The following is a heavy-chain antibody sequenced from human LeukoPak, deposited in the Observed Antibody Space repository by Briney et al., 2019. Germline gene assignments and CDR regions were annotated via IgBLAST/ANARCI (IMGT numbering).Heavy chain of an antibody. J-gene: IGHJ4*02. CDR3: ARDNYRDDYSFDY. V-gene: IGHV3-30*04. Sequence: GGSLRLSCAASGFTFSSYAMHWVRQAPGKGLEWVAVISYDGSNKYYADSVKGRFTISRDNSKNTLYLQMNSLRAEDTAVYYCARDNYRDDYSFDYWGQGTLVTVSS. CDR1: GFTFSSYA. CDR2: ISYDGSNK. D-gene: IGHD5-24*01.